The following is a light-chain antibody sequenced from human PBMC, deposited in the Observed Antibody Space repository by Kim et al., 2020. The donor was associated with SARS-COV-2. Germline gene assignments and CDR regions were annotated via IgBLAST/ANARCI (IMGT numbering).Light chain of an antibody. J-gene: IGKJ1*01. CDR2: GAS. Sequence: DIQMTQSPSSLSASVGDRLTITCRATQGISNSLAWYQQKPGKVPKLLIYGASTLQSGIPSRFSGSGYGTDFTLTISSLQPEDVATYYCQKYNSAPWTFGQGTKVDIK. CDR1: QGISNS. V-gene: IGKV1-27*01. CDR3: QKYNSAPWT.